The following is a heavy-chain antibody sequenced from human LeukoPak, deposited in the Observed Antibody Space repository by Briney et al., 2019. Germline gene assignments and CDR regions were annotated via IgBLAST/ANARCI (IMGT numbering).Heavy chain of an antibody. CDR3: ARRQIAADAFDI. Sequence: GASVKVSCKASGYTFTDYHLHWVRQAPGQRLEWMGRINPNSGGTNYAQKFQGRVTMTRDTSISTAYMELSRLRSDDTAVYYCARRQIAADAFDIWGQGTMVTVSS. V-gene: IGHV1-2*06. J-gene: IGHJ3*02. CDR2: INPNSGGT. CDR1: GYTFTDYH. D-gene: IGHD6-13*01.